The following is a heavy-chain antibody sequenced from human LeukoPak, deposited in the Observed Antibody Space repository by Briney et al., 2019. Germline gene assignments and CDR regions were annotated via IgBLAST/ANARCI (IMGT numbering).Heavy chain of an antibody. Sequence: SVKVSCKASGGTFSSYAISWVRQAPGQGLEWMGRIIPIFGTANYAQKFQGRVTITTDESTSTAYMELSSLRSEDKAVYYCASNRRTVAGTLVNYFDYWGQGTLATVSS. D-gene: IGHD6-19*01. J-gene: IGHJ4*02. CDR2: IIPIFGTA. CDR1: GGTFSSYA. V-gene: IGHV1-69*05. CDR3: ASNRRTVAGTLVNYFDY.